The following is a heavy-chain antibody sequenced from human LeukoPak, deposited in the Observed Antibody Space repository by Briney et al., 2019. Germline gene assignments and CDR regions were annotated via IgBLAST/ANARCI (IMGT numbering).Heavy chain of an antibody. CDR2: ISGSGGST. J-gene: IGHJ4*02. CDR1: GFTFSSYA. V-gene: IGHV3-23*01. CDR3: ATYTLAYYYDSSGYFDY. D-gene: IGHD3-22*01. Sequence: GGSLRLSCAASGFTFSSYAMSWVRQAPGKGLEWVSAISGSGGSTYYADSVKGRFTISRDNSKNTLYLQMNSLRAEDTAVYYCATYTLAYYYDSSGYFDYWGQGTLVTVSS.